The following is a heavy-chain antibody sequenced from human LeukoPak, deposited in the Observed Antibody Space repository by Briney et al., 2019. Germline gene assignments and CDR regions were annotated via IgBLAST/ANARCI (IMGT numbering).Heavy chain of an antibody. CDR3: ATFRPIFGLYY. V-gene: IGHV1-18*01. CDR1: GYTFTSYG. J-gene: IGHJ4*02. D-gene: IGHD3-3*01. CDR2: ISAYNGNT. Sequence: ASVKVSCKASGYTFTSYGISWVRQAPGQGLEWMGWISAYNGNTNYAQKLQGRVTMTTDTSTSTAYMELSSLRSEDTAVYYCATFRPIFGLYYWGQGTLVTVSS.